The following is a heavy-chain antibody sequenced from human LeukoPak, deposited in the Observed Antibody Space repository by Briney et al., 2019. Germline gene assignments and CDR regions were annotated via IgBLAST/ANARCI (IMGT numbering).Heavy chain of an antibody. D-gene: IGHD6-25*01. CDR2: INPSGGST. CDR1: GYTFTSYY. J-gene: IGHJ4*02. V-gene: IGHV1-46*01. CDR3: ARALRRADYFNY. Sequence: ASVKVSCKASGYTFTSYYMHWVRQAPGQGLEWMGIINPSGGSTSYAQKFQGRVTMTRDMSTSTVYMELSSLRSEDTAVYYCARALRRADYFNYWGQGTLVTVSS.